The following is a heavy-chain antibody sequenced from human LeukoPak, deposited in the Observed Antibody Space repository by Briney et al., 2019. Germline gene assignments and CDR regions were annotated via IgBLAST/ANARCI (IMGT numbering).Heavy chain of an antibody. CDR1: GYTFTSYY. J-gene: IGHJ4*02. CDR2: ISAYNGNT. V-gene: IGHV1-18*04. CDR3: ARDRGDYYGSGSYYKHFDY. D-gene: IGHD3-10*01. Sequence: GASVKVSCKASGYTFTSYYMHWVRQAPGQGLEWMGWISAYNGNTKYAQKLQGRVTTTTDTSTSTAYMELRSLRSDDTAVYYCARDRGDYYGSGSYYKHFDYWGQGTLVTVSS.